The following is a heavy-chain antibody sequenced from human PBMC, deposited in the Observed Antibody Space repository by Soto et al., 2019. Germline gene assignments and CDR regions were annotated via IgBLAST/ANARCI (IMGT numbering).Heavy chain of an antibody. CDR1: GFTFSSYS. J-gene: IGHJ5*02. V-gene: IGHV3-21*01. D-gene: IGHD4-17*01. Sequence: GGSLRLACAASGFTFSSYSMNWVRQAPGKGLEWVSSISSSSSYIYYADSVEGRFTISRDNAKNSLYLQMNSLRAEDTAVYYCARWSALVTTLKRYWFDPWGQGTLVTVSS. CDR2: ISSSSSYI. CDR3: ARWSALVTTLKRYWFDP.